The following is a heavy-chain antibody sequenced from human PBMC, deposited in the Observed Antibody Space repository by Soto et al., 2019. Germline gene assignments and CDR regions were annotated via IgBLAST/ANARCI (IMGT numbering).Heavy chain of an antibody. V-gene: IGHV1-2*04. J-gene: IGHJ6*02. CDR3: ARDSGPRGLYYYGMDV. Sequence: GASVKVSCKASGYTFTGYYMHWVRQAPGQGLEWMGWINPNSGGTNYAQKFQGWVTMTRDTSISTAYMELSRLRSDDTAVYYCARDSGPRGLYYYGMDVWGQGTTVTVSS. CDR2: INPNSGGT. D-gene: IGHD2-15*01. CDR1: GYTFTGYY.